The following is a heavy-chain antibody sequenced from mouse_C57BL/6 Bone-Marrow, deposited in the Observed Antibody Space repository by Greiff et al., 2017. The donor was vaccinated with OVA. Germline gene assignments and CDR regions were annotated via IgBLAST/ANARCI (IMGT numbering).Heavy chain of an antibody. CDR3: ARAAQDYAMDY. D-gene: IGHD3-2*02. J-gene: IGHJ4*01. Sequence: QQPVAAHANPVASVKLSCKASGYTFTSYWMQWVKQRPGQGLEWIGEIDPSDSYTNYNQKFKGKATLTVDTSSSTAYMQLSSLTSEDSAVYYCARAAQDYAMDYWGQGTSVTVSS. CDR2: IDPSDSYT. CDR1: GYTFTSYW. V-gene: IGHV1-50*01.